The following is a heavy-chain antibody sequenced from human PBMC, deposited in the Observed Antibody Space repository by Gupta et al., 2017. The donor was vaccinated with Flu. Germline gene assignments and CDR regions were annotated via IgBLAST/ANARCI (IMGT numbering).Heavy chain of an antibody. D-gene: IGHD3-3*01. CDR2: IYHSGNS. CDR3: ARQMRGHDFWSGYGSEVDP. V-gene: IGHV4-39*01. CDR1: GGSISSSSYY. J-gene: IGHJ5*02. Sequence: QLQLQESGPGLVKPSETLSLTCTVSGGSISSSSYYWGWIRQPPGKGLEWIGSIYHSGNSYYNPSLKSRVTISVDTSKNEFSLRLSSVTAADTAVYYCARQMRGHDFWSGYGSEVDPWGQGTLVTVSS.